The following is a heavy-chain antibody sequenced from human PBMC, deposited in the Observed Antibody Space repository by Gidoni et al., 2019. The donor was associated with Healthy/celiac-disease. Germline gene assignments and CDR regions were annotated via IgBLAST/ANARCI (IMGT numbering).Heavy chain of an antibody. Sequence: EVQLLESGGGLVQPGGSLRLSCAASGFTFSSYAMSWVRQAAGKGLEWVSAISGSGGSTSYAYSVKCRFTISRDNSKNTLYLQMNSLRAEDTAVYYCAKEIGYYDFWSGYYTGLFDYWGQGTLVTVSS. D-gene: IGHD3-3*01. CDR2: ISGSGGST. CDR1: GFTFSSYA. V-gene: IGHV3-23*01. CDR3: AKEIGYYDFWSGYYTGLFDY. J-gene: IGHJ4*02.